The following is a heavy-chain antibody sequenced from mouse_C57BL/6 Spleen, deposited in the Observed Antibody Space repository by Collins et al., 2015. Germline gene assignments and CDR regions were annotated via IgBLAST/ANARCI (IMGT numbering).Heavy chain of an antibody. J-gene: IGHJ2*01. CDR1: GYTFTSYN. Sequence: QAYLRQSGAELVRPGASVKMSCKASGYTFTSYNMHWVKQTPRQGLEWIGAIYPGNGDTSYNQKFKGKATLTVDKSSSTAYMQLSSLTSEDSAVYFCARYRSYYSNYGYFDYWGQGTTLTVSS. CDR3: ARYRSYYSNYGYFDY. CDR2: IYPGNGDT. D-gene: IGHD2-5*01. V-gene: IGHV1-12*01.